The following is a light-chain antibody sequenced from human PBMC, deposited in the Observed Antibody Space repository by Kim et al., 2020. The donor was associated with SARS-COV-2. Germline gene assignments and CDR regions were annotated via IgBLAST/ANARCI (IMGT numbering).Light chain of an antibody. CDR3: QQYGSSPPYS. Sequence: PGERATPPCRASQSVSSSYLAWYQQKPGQAPRLLIYGASSRATGIPDRFSGSGSGTDFTLTISRLEPEDFAVYYCQQYGSSPPYSFGQGTKLEI. CDR2: GAS. J-gene: IGKJ2*03. V-gene: IGKV3-20*01. CDR1: QSVSSSY.